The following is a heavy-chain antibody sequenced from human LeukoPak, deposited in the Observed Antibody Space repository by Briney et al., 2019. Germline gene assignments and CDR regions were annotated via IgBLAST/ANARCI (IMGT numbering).Heavy chain of an antibody. CDR2: IYYSGST. Sequence: SETLSLTCTVSGGSISSGSYYWSWIRQPAGKGLEWIGYIYYSGSTNYNPSLKSRVTISVDTSKNQFSLKLSSVTAADTAVYYCARRPMRGSGSHTRLPNAFDIWGQGTMVTVSS. V-gene: IGHV4-61*10. CDR3: ARRPMRGSGSHTRLPNAFDI. J-gene: IGHJ3*02. D-gene: IGHD3-10*01. CDR1: GGSISSGSYY.